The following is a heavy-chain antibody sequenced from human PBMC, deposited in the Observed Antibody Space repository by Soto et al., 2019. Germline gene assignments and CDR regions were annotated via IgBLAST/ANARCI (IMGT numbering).Heavy chain of an antibody. J-gene: IGHJ4*02. V-gene: IGHV3-48*03. CDR2: ISVSGNII. D-gene: IGHD6-13*01. CDR3: VRDTMRASAAASLDY. CDR1: GFTFSTYE. Sequence: PGGSLRLSCAASGFTFSTYEFNWVRQAPGRELERISYISVSGNIIKYAYCVKGRSTISRDNAYSSLHRHMSRLRVVDSAVSFVVRDTMRASAAASLDYWGQGTQVTVSS.